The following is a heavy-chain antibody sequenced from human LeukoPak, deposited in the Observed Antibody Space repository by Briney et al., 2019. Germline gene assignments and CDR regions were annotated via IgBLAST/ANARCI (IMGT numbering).Heavy chain of an antibody. V-gene: IGHV3-66*01. CDR3: TRDLIAAAATRAFDI. CDR2: IYRGGGGST. Sequence: PGGSLRLSCAASGFTVSTNHMSWVRQAPGKGLEWVSLIYRGGGGSTSYADSVKGRFTISRDIPKNTLYLQMNSLRAEDTGVYYCTRDLIAAAATRAFDIWGQGTMVTVSS. J-gene: IGHJ3*02. CDR1: GFTVSTNH. D-gene: IGHD6-13*01.